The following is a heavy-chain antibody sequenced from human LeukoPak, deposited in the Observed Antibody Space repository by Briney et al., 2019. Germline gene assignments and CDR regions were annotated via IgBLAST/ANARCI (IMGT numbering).Heavy chain of an antibody. CDR3: ARRITMVRGVIYFDY. D-gene: IGHD3-10*01. CDR2: IYPGDSDT. J-gene: IGHJ4*02. V-gene: IGHV5-51*01. Sequence: GESLKISCKGSGYSFTTYWIGWVRQMPGKGLEWMGIIYPGDSDTRYSPSFQGQVTISVDKSISTAYLQWSSLRASDTAMYYCARRITMVRGVIYFDYWGQGTLVTVSS. CDR1: GYSFTTYW.